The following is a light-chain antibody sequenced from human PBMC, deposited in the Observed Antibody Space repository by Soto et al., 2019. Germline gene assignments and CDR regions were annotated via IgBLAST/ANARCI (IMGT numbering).Light chain of an antibody. CDR2: QVS. Sequence: QSALTQPASVSGSPGRSITISCTGSISDVGSYDLVSWYQQHPGKAPKLMIYQVSRRPSGVSNRFFGSESGNTASLAISGLQPEDEADYYCSSYACTIYVFGTANKVTV. J-gene: IGLJ1*01. CDR1: ISDVGSYDL. V-gene: IGLV2-14*02. CDR3: SSYACTIYV.